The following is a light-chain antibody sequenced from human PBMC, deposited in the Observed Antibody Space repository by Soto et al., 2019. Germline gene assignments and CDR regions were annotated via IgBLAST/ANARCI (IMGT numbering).Light chain of an antibody. Sequence: SQIPQSPSSLSASVVAKVTITCRASQNINNYLNWYQQKPGKAPNLLIYAASTLQSGAPSRFSGSGSGTDFTLTISSLQPEDFATYYCQHATTLAIPFGGGTKVDIK. V-gene: IGKV1-39*01. CDR3: QHATTLAIP. CDR2: AAS. CDR1: QNINNY. J-gene: IGKJ4*01.